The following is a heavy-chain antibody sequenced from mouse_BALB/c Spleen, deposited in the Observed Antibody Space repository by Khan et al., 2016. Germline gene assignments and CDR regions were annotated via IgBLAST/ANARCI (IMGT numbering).Heavy chain of an antibody. CDR3: ARGGNWAIDY. V-gene: IGHV1S29*02. CDR2: IYPYNGGT. Sequence: EVQLQESGPELVKPGASVKISCKASGYTFTAYNMHWVKQSHGKSLEWIAYIYPYNGGTGYNQKFKSKATLGVENFSSTAYMALRSLPSEDSDVFYCARGGNWAIDYWSQGTTLTVSS. CDR1: GYTFTAYN. D-gene: IGHD4-1*01. J-gene: IGHJ2*01.